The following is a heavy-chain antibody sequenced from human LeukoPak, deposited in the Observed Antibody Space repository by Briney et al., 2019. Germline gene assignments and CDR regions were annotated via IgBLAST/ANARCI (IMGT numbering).Heavy chain of an antibody. J-gene: IGHJ4*02. D-gene: IGHD6-19*01. CDR3: ARVEQWLPQNDY. V-gene: IGHV3-11*06. Sequence: GGSLRLSCAASGFTSSDYYMSWIRQAPGKGLEWVSYISSSSSYTNYADSVKGRFTISRDNAKNSLYLQMNSLRAEDTAVYYCARVEQWLPQNDYWGQGTLVTVSS. CDR1: GFTSSDYY. CDR2: ISSSSSYT.